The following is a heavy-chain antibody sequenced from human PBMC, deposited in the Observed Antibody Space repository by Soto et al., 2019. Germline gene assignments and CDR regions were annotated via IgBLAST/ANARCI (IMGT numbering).Heavy chain of an antibody. CDR3: ARVDRRGSYCYFPYY. CDR1: GYIFSSYP. J-gene: IGHJ4*02. CDR2: INAGNGDT. D-gene: IGHD1-26*01. V-gene: IGHV1-3*01. Sequence: ASVKVSCKASGYIFSSYPVQWVRQAPGQRLEWVGWINAGNGDTKYSQKFQGRVTITMDTSASTAYMELSSLRSEDTAVYYCARVDRRGSYCYFPYYWGQGTLVTVSS.